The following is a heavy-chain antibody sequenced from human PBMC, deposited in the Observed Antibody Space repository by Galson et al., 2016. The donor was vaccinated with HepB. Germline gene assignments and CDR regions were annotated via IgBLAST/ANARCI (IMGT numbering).Heavy chain of an antibody. D-gene: IGHD3-16*01. CDR2: ISSSSSYI. Sequence: SLRLSCAASGFTFSSYSLNWVRQAPGKGLEWVLSISSSSSYIYYEDSVKGRFTISRDNAKNSLYLQMNSLSAEDTAVYYCARDWGPSKPGMEVWGQGTTVTVSS. CDR3: ARDWGPSKPGMEV. V-gene: IGHV3-21*01. CDR1: GFTFSSYS. J-gene: IGHJ6*02.